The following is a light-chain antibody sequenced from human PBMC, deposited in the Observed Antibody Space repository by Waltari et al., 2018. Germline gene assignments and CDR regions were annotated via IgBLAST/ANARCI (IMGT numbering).Light chain of an antibody. Sequence: EIVLTQSPATLSLSPGERATLSCRASQSVSSSYLAWYQQKPGLAPRLLIFDASSRATGIPDRFSGSGSGTDFTLTINRLEPEDFAVYYCQQYGSSPPLTFGGGTKVEIK. CDR3: QQYGSSPPLT. CDR1: QSVSSSY. J-gene: IGKJ4*01. V-gene: IGKV3D-20*01. CDR2: DAS.